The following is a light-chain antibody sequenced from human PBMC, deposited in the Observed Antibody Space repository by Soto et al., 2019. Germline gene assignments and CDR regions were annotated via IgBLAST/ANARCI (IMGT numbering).Light chain of an antibody. Sequence: DIQMTQSPTTVSASVGDRVTITCRASQNINTWLAWYQQKPGKAPKLLILKASTLESGVPSRFSGSGSGTEFTLTISSLQPDDLGTYYCQQYNNYFWAFGQGTKV. CDR3: QQYNNYFWA. CDR2: KAS. V-gene: IGKV1-5*03. J-gene: IGKJ1*01. CDR1: QNINTW.